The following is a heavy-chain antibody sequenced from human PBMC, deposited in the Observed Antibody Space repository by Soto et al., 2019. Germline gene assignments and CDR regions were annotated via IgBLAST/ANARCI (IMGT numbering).Heavy chain of an antibody. CDR2: IWYDGSNK. Sequence: GGSLRLSCAASGFTFSSYGMHWVRQAPGKGLEWVAVIWYDGSNKYYADSVKGRFTISRDNSKNTLYLQMNSLRAEDTAVYYCARVTNPRGAAMAPYYYYGMDVWGQGTTVTVSS. CDR3: ARVTNPRGAAMAPYYYYGMDV. CDR1: GFTFSSYG. D-gene: IGHD5-18*01. V-gene: IGHV3-33*01. J-gene: IGHJ6*02.